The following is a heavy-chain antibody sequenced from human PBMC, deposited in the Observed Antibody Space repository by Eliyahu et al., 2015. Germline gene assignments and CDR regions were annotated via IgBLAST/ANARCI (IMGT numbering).Heavy chain of an antibody. Sequence: QVQLVESGXGXVQPGRSXRLXCAASGFTFNNYGMHWVRQAPGKGLEWVAVISHDGSNKYYADSVKGRFTISRDNSKNTLYVQMNSLRAEDTAVYYCAKEWYYDSSGFIDYWGQGTLVSVSS. CDR3: AKEWYYDSSGFIDY. D-gene: IGHD3-22*01. V-gene: IGHV3-30*18. J-gene: IGHJ4*02. CDR1: GFTFNNYG. CDR2: ISHDGSNK.